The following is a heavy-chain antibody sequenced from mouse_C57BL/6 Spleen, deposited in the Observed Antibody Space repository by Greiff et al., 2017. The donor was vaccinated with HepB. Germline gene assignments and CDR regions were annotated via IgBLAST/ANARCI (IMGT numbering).Heavy chain of an antibody. Sequence: EVQLQQPGPVLVKPGASVKMSCKASGYTFTDYYMNWVKQSHGKSLEWIGVINPYNGGTSYNQKFKGKATLTVDRSSSTAYMELNSLTSEDSAVYYDARDYYGFAYWGQGTLVTVAA. CDR2: INPYNGGT. J-gene: IGHJ3*01. D-gene: IGHD1-1*01. CDR3: ARDYYGFAY. CDR1: GYTFTDYY. V-gene: IGHV1-19*01.